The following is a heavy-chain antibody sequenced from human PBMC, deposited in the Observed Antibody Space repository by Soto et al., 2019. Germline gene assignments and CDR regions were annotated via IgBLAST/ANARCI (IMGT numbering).Heavy chain of an antibody. J-gene: IGHJ6*02. Sequence: QVQLQQWGAGLLKPSETLSLTCAVYGGSFSGYYWSWIRQPPGKGLEWIGEINHSGSTNYNPSLKSRVTRSGATPKNQFSLKLSSVTAADPAVYYCARSPLMITFGGVIVYYYYGMDVWGQGTTVTVSS. CDR3: ARSPLMITFGGVIVYYYYGMDV. CDR1: GGSFSGYY. V-gene: IGHV4-34*01. CDR2: INHSGST. D-gene: IGHD3-16*02.